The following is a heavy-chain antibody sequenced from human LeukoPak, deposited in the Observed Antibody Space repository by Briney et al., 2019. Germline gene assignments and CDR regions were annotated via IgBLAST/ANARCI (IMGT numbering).Heavy chain of an antibody. D-gene: IGHD6-6*01. CDR3: ARDSPAVAANTYG. J-gene: IGHJ4*02. CDR1: GFTVSNNY. V-gene: IGHV3-66*01. CDR2: IYSGGAT. Sequence: PGGSLRLSCAASGFTVSNNYMRWVRQAPGKGLEWVSLIYSGGATFYADAVKGRFTISRDGSKNTLYLQMNSLRAEDTAVYYCARDSPAVAANTYGWGQGTLVTVSS.